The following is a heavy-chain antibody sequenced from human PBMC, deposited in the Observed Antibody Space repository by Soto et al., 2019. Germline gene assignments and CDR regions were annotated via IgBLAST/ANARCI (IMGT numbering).Heavy chain of an antibody. CDR2: IPYDGSNK. V-gene: IGHV3-30*18. J-gene: IGHJ5*02. CDR1: GFTFSSYG. Sequence: GGSLRLSCAASGFTFSSYGMHWVRQAPGKGLEWVAVIPYDGSNKYYADSVKGRFTISRDNSKNTLYLQMNSLRAEDTAVYYCAKDLDIVVVPAAPTGWFDPWGQGTLVTVSS. CDR3: AKDLDIVVVPAAPTGWFDP. D-gene: IGHD2-2*03.